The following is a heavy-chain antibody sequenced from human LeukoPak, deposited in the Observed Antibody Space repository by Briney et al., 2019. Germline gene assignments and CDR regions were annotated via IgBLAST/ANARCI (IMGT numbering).Heavy chain of an antibody. CDR3: AKVLGQYYYYYMDV. J-gene: IGHJ6*03. CDR2: IWYDGSNK. CDR1: GFTFSSYG. V-gene: IGHV3-33*06. Sequence: GGSLRLSCAASGFTFSSYGMRWVRQAPGKGLEWVAVIWYDGSNKYYADSVKGRFTISRDNSKNTLYLQMNGLRAEDTAVYYCAKVLGQYYYYYMDVWGKGTTVTVSS. D-gene: IGHD3-16*01.